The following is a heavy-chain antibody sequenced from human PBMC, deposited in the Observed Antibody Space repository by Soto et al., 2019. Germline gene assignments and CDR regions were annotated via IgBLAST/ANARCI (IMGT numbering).Heavy chain of an antibody. CDR1: GFTLSIYW. Sequence: PGGSLRLSCAASGFTLSIYWMTWVRQAPGKGLEWVANINQDGSKIYYVDSVKGRFTISRDNAKKSLYLQMNSLRVEDTAVYYCARDRYHYDSGVYSPFDFWGQGTLVTVSS. CDR3: ARDRYHYDSGVYSPFDF. CDR2: INQDGSKI. J-gene: IGHJ4*02. D-gene: IGHD3-22*01. V-gene: IGHV3-7*01.